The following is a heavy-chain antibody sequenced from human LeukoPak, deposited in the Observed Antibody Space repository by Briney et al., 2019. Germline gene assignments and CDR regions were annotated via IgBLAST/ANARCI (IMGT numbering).Heavy chain of an antibody. V-gene: IGHV3-7*03. J-gene: IGHJ4*02. CDR2: IKEDGTET. CDR1: GFIFSSNW. Sequence: GGSLRLSCAASGFIFSSNWKSWVRLAPGKGREWVANIKEDGTETYYVDSVKGRFTISRDNAKNSLYLQMNSLRVEDTAVYYCAKEGRSLQTYWGQGTLVTVSS. CDR3: AKEGRSLQTY. D-gene: IGHD5-24*01.